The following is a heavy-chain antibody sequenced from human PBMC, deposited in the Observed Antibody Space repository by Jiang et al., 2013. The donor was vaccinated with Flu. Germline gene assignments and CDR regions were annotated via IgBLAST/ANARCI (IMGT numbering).Heavy chain of an antibody. Sequence: SGAEVKKPGASVKISCKASESTFVIYTIHWVRQAPGQRLEWMGWINVGSGNTKYSQKFQGRVTISRDSSASTAYVELSSLRSQDTAIYYCAINPPGPTYYFDSWGQGTLVTVSS. V-gene: IGHV1-3*01. CDR3: AINPPGPTYYFDS. J-gene: IGHJ4*02. D-gene: IGHD2-8*02. CDR2: INVGSGNT. CDR1: ESTFVIYT.